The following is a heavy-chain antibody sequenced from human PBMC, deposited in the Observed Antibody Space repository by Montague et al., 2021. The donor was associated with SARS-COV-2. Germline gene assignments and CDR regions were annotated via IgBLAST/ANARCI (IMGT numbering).Heavy chain of an antibody. D-gene: IGHD3-9*01. CDR2: ITYSGST. V-gene: IGHV4-39*01. J-gene: IGHJ6*02. Sequence: SETLSLTCTVSSGSISSSSYYWGWLRQPPGKGLEWVGSITYSGSTYSNPSLQSRVSISVYTSKNPFSLQLSSVTAADTAVYYCARLPVSGYFVWLPGLGDLDGWGQGTTVTVSS. CDR3: ARLPVSGYFVWLPGLGDLDG. CDR1: SGSISSSSYY.